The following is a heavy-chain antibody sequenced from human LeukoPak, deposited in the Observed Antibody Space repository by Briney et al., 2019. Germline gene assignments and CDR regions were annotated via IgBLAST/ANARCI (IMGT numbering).Heavy chain of an antibody. D-gene: IGHD1-1*01. J-gene: IGHJ4*02. CDR1: GFSFSAYW. CDR3: ARDWNGSGTAFDH. CDR2: IKVDGTEK. Sequence: TGGSLRLSCAASGFSFSAYWMSWVRQAPGKGLEWVANIKVDGTEKYYVDSVKGRFTISRDNAKNSLSLQMSGLRAEDTAVYYCARDWNGSGTAFDHWGQGTLATVSS. V-gene: IGHV3-7*05.